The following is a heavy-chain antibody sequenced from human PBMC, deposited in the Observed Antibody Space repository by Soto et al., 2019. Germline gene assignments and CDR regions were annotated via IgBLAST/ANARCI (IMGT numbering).Heavy chain of an antibody. D-gene: IGHD6-6*01. V-gene: IGHV1-69*01. J-gene: IGHJ6*02. CDR3: ASGDVAARPRYYYYGMDV. CDR2: IIPIFGTA. Sequence: QVQLVQSGAEVKKPGSSVKASCKASGGTFSSYAISWVRQAPGQGLEWMGGIIPIFGTANYAQKFQGRVTMTADESTSTDYMELSRLRSEDTAVYYCASGDVAARPRYYYYGMDVWDQGTTVTVSS. CDR1: GGTFSSYA.